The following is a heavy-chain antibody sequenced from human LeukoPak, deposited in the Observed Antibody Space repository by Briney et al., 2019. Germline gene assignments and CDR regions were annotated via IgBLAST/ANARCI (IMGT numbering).Heavy chain of an antibody. CDR3: AKFYDILTGYFDY. J-gene: IGHJ4*02. D-gene: IGHD3-9*01. CDR1: GFTFSSSA. Sequence: GGSLRLSCAASGFTFSSSAMTWVRQSPGKGLERVSAISGGGSTTYYAYYADSVKGRFTISRDDSKNTLYLQMNSLRAEDTAVYYCAKFYDILTGYFDYWGQGTLVTVSS. V-gene: IGHV3-23*01. CDR2: ISGGGSTTYYA.